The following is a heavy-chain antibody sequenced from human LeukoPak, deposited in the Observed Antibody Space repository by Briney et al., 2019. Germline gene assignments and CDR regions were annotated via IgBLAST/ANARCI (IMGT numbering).Heavy chain of an antibody. CDR1: GFTFSSYA. V-gene: IGHV3-23*01. D-gene: IGHD6-19*01. CDR3: AKAGEGSGWVGIFDY. CDR2: IRGSGGST. Sequence: GGSLRLSCAASGFTFSSYAMSWVRQAPGKGLEWVSAIRGSGGSTYYADSVKGRFTISRDNSKNTLYLQMNSLRAEDTAVYYCAKAGEGSGWVGIFDYWGQGTLVTVSS. J-gene: IGHJ4*02.